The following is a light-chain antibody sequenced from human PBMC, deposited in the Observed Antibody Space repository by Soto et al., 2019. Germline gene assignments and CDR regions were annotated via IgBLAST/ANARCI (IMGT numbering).Light chain of an antibody. CDR1: SSNIGGNS. CDR3: GSWDSSLSAYV. Sequence: QSGLAQPPSGSAAPGQKVTISCSGSSSNIGGNSVSWYQQLPGPAPKLLIYDDNKRPSGIPDRFSGSKSGTSATLGITGFQTGDEADYYCGSWDSSLSAYVFGTGTKVTVL. V-gene: IGLV1-51*01. CDR2: DDN. J-gene: IGLJ1*01.